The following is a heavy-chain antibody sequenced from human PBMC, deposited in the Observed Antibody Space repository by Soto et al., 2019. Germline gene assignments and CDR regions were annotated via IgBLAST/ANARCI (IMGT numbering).Heavy chain of an antibody. Sequence: GESLKSSCKGSGYSFTSYWISWVRQMPGKGLEWMGRIDPSDSYTNYSPSFQGHVTISADKSISTAYLQWSSLKASDTAMYYCASGTPRLLWLGELPSDYYYYGMDVWGQGTTVTVSS. D-gene: IGHD3-10*01. J-gene: IGHJ6*02. CDR2: IDPSDSYT. CDR1: GYSFTSYW. CDR3: ASGTPRLLWLGELPSDYYYYGMDV. V-gene: IGHV5-10-1*01.